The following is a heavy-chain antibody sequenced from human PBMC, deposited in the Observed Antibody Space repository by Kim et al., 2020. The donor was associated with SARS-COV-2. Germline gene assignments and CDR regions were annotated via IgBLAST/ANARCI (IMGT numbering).Heavy chain of an antibody. V-gene: IGHV4-59*01. CDR2: MYYSGST. D-gene: IGHD2-2*01. CDR1: GDSISSYY. CDR3: ARSFQLYYYYYMDV. Sequence: SQTLSLTCTVSGDSISSYYWSWIRQPPGKGLEWIGCMYYSGSTNYNPSLKSRVTISLDTSKNQFSLKLSSVTAADTAVYYCARSFQLYYYYYMDVWGKGTAVTVSS. J-gene: IGHJ6*03.